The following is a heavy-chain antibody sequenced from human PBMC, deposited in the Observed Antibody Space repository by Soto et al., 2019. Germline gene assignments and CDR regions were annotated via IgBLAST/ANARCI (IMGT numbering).Heavy chain of an antibody. CDR2: ISYDGSNK. V-gene: IGHV3-30*09. D-gene: IGHD2-15*01. CDR1: GFTFSSYA. J-gene: IGHJ6*02. Sequence: QVQVVESGGGVVQPGRSLRLSCAASGFTFSSYAMHWVRQAPGKGLEWVALISYDGSNKYYADSVKGRFAISRDNSKNTLYLQMNSLRAEVTDVYYCARMGLLHGMDVWGQGTTVTVSS. CDR3: ARMGLLHGMDV.